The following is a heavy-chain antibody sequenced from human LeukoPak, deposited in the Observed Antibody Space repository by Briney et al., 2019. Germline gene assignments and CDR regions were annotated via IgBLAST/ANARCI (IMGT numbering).Heavy chain of an antibody. CDR3: AKVNQGLDY. V-gene: IGHV3-30*18. CDR2: ISYDGSNK. Sequence: GGTLRLSCAASGFTFSSYGMHWVRQAPGKGLEWVAVISYDGSNKYYADSVKGRFTISRDNSKNTLYLQMNSLRAEDTAVYYCAKVNQGLDYWGQGTLVTVSS. CDR1: GFTFSSYG. J-gene: IGHJ4*02.